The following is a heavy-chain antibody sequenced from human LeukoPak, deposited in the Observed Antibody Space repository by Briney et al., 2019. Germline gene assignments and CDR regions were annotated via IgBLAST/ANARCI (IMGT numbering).Heavy chain of an antibody. CDR1: GGTFSSYA. J-gene: IGHJ6*02. D-gene: IGHD5-18*01. Sequence: SVKVSCKASGGTFSSYAISWVRQAPGQGLEWMGRIIPILGIANYAQKFQGRVMITADKSTSTAYMELSSLRSEDTAVYYCARDYAPPDTAMVGEYYYYGMDVWGQGTTVTVSS. CDR2: IIPILGIA. CDR3: ARDYAPPDTAMVGEYYYYGMDV. V-gene: IGHV1-69*04.